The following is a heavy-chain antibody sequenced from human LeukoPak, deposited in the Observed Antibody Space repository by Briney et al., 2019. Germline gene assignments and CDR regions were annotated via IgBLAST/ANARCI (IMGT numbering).Heavy chain of an antibody. CDR3: AGGPHPASNCFAP. CDR1: GGSITSYY. CDR2: IYYSGNT. Sequence: SETLSLTCTVSGGSITSYYWSWIRQPPGKGLEWIAYIYYSGNTNYNPSLKSRVTISVDTSKNQFSLKLSSVTAADTAVYYCAGGPHPASNCFAPWARGPWSPSPQ. V-gene: IGHV4-59*01. J-gene: IGHJ5*02.